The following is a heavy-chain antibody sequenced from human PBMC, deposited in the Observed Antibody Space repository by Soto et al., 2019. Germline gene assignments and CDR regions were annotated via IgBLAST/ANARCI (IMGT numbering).Heavy chain of an antibody. CDR3: ARAPYSSSWYGYYYYGMDV. CDR1: GFTFSSYE. V-gene: IGHV3-48*03. D-gene: IGHD6-13*01. J-gene: IGHJ6*02. Sequence: GGSLRLSCAASGFTFSSYEMNWVRQAPGKGLEWVSYISSSGSTIYYADSVKGRFTISRDNAKNSLYLQMNSLRAEDTAVYYCARAPYSSSWYGYYYYGMDVWGQGTTVTVSS. CDR2: ISSSGSTI.